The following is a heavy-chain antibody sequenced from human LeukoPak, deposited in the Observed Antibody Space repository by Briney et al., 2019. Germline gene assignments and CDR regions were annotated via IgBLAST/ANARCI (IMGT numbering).Heavy chain of an antibody. CDR1: GGSFSGYY. D-gene: IGHD3-10*01. CDR3: ARRPRGVIIKSWFDS. Sequence: SETLSLTCAAYGGSFSGYYWSWIRQPPGKGLEWIGEINHGGSTNYNPSLKSRVTILLHTSKNHFSLNLSSVTAADTAVYYCARRPRGVIIKSWFDSWGQGTLVTVSS. V-gene: IGHV4-34*01. J-gene: IGHJ5*01. CDR2: INHGGST.